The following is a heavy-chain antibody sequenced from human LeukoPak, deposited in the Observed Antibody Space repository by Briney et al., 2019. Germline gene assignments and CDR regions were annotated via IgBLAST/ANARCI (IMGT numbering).Heavy chain of an antibody. Sequence: ASVKVSCKASGYTFTGYHMHWVRQAPGQGLEWMGWINPNSGGTNYAQKFQGRVTMTRDTSISTAYMELSRLRSDDTAVYYCARFLERDYDRNDYWGQGTLVTVSS. CDR3: ARFLERDYDRNDY. D-gene: IGHD3-22*01. V-gene: IGHV1-2*02. CDR2: INPNSGGT. CDR1: GYTFTGYH. J-gene: IGHJ4*02.